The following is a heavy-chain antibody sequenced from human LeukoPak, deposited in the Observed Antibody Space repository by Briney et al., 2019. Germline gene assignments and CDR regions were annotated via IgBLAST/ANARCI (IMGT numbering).Heavy chain of an antibody. D-gene: IGHD3-22*01. V-gene: IGHV1-69*05. CDR1: RGTFDSYG. CDR2: VMAIFGRV. CDR3: ARGELGDRSGFSFFDY. J-gene: IGHJ4*02. Sequence: ASVKVSCKAPRGTFDSYGISWVRQAPGQGLEWMGGVMAIFGRVKYGQKFQGRATITTDASTSTAYMELSSLTSEDTGVYYCARGELGDRSGFSFFDYWGQGTLVTVSS.